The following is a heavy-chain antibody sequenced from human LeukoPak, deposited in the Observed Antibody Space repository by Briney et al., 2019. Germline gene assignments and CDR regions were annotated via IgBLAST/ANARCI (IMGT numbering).Heavy chain of an antibody. J-gene: IGHJ4*02. CDR2: ISGSGGST. CDR1: GFTFSSYA. D-gene: IGHD1-7*01. CDR3: ASMYNWNYYTFDY. V-gene: IGHV3-23*01. Sequence: GGSLRLSCAASGFTFSSYAMSWVRQAPGKGLEWVSTISGSGGSTYYADSVKGRFTISRDNSKNTLYLQMNSLRAEDTALYYCASMYNWNYYTFDYWGQGTLVTVSS.